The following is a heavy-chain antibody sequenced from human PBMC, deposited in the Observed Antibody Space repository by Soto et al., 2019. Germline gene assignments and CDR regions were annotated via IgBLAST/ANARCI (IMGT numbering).Heavy chain of an antibody. Sequence: QVQLQESGPGLVKPSQTLSLTFTVSGGSISSGDYYWNWIRQPPGKGLEWIGYIYYSGSTYYNPSLKSRITISVDTSKNQLSLKLTSVTAADTAVYYCARETRYRRGWFDPWGQGVLVTVSS. CDR3: ARETRYRRGWFDP. CDR2: IYYSGST. D-gene: IGHD5-18*01. J-gene: IGHJ5*02. CDR1: GGSISSGDYY. V-gene: IGHV4-30-4*01.